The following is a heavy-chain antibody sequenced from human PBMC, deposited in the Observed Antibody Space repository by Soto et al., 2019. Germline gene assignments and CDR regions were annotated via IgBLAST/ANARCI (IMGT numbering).Heavy chain of an antibody. V-gene: IGHV3-23*01. CDR1: GFPFGENA. CDR3: AKEDTSSGSLDY. Sequence: GGSMRLSCAASGFPFGENAMSWVRQAPGKGLEWVSGISDSGATTYYADSVRGRFTISRDNSKNTLYLQMKSLRAEDSASYYCAKEDTSSGSLDYWGQGALVTVSS. D-gene: IGHD6-19*01. CDR2: ISDSGATT. J-gene: IGHJ4*02.